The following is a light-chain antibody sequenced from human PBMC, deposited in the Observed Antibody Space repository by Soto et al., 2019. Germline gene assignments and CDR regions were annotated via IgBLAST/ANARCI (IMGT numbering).Light chain of an antibody. CDR2: DVS. CDR3: SSYTSSSTLGGV. J-gene: IGLJ2*01. CDR1: SSDVDGYNY. Sequence: QSVLTQPASVSGSPGQSITISCTGTSSDVDGYNYVSWYQQHPGKAPKLMIYDVSNRPSGVSNRFSGSKSGNTASLTISGLQAEDEADYYCSSYTSSSTLGGVFGGGTKLTVL. V-gene: IGLV2-14*01.